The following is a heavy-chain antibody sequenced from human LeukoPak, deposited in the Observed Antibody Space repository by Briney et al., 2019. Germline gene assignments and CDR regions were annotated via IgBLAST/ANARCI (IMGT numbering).Heavy chain of an antibody. CDR1: GGTFSSYA. D-gene: IGHD2-2*01. J-gene: IGHJ6*02. Sequence: GSSVKVSCKASGGTFSSYAISWVRQAPGQGLEWMGRIIPILGIANYAQKFQGGVTITADKSTSTAYMELSSLRSEDTAVYYCARGSSFEYQLLEDYYYYYGMDVWGQGTTVTVSS. V-gene: IGHV1-69*04. CDR3: ARGSSFEYQLLEDYYYYYGMDV. CDR2: IIPILGIA.